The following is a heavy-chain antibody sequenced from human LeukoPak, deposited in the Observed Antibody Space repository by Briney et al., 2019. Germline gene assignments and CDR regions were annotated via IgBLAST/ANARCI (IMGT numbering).Heavy chain of an antibody. J-gene: IGHJ4*02. V-gene: IGHV4-59*08. CDR3: ARYSRIAAAGLDY. CDR1: GGSITSYY. CDR2: IYYSGST. Sequence: SETLSLTCTVSGGSITSYYWSWIRQPPGKGLEWIGYIYYSGSTNYNPSLKSRVTFSVDTSKSEFSLKLSSVTAADTAVYYCARYSRIAAAGLDYWGQGTLVTVSS. D-gene: IGHD6-13*01.